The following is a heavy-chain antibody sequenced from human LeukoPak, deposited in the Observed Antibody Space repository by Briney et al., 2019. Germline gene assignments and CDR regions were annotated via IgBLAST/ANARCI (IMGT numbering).Heavy chain of an antibody. J-gene: IGHJ6*02. Sequence: PSETLSLTCIVSGGSISRGTYYWGWIRQPPGKGLEWIGSIYYSGSTYYNPSLKSRVTISVDTSKNQFSLKLSSVTAADTAVYYCARDRDYGDYPPAYYYYGMDVWGQGTTVTVSS. CDR1: GGSISRGTYY. V-gene: IGHV4-39*07. CDR2: IYYSGST. D-gene: IGHD4-17*01. CDR3: ARDRDYGDYPPAYYYYGMDV.